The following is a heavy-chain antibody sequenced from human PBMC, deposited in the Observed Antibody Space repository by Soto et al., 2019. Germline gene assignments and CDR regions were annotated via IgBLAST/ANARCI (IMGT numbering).Heavy chain of an antibody. CDR2: IKQDGSEK. CDR1: GFTFSSYW. V-gene: IGHV3-7*01. J-gene: IGHJ6*03. Sequence: EVQLVESGGGLVQPGGSLRLSCAASGFTFSSYWMSWVRQAPGKGLEWVANIKQDGSEKYYVDSVKGRFTISRDNAKNSLYLQMNSLRAEDTAVYYCARLRSPYYYYYYMDVCGKGTTVTVSS. CDR3: ARLRSPYYYYYYMDV.